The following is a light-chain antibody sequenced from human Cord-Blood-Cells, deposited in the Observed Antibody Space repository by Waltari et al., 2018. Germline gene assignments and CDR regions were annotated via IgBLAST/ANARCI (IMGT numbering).Light chain of an antibody. CDR2: DVS. J-gene: IGLJ2*01. CDR3: CSYAGSYTVV. V-gene: IGLV2-11*02. Sequence: QSALTQPRPVSGSPGQSVTIPCPGTRSDVGGSNYVSWYQQHPGKAPKLMIYDVSKRPSGVPDRFSGSKSGNTASLTISGLQAEDEADYYCCSYAGSYTVVFGGGTKLTVL. CDR1: RSDVGGSNY.